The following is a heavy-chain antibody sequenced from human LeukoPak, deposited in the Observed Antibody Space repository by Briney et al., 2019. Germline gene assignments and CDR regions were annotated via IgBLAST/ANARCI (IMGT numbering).Heavy chain of an antibody. J-gene: IGHJ4*02. D-gene: IGHD5-24*01. V-gene: IGHV3-53*04. CDR1: GFTVSSNY. Sequence: GSLRLSCAASGFTVSSNYMSWVRQAPGKGLEWVSVIYDNGDAYSADSVKGRFTISRHNSKNTLYLQMNSLRPEDTAVYYCADGSRRDGYDCWGQGTLVTVSS. CDR3: ADGSRRDGYDC. CDR2: IYDNGDA.